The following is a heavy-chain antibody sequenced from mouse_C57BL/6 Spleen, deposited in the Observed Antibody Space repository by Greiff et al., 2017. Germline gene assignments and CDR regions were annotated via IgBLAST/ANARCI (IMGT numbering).Heavy chain of an antibody. CDR1: GYTFTSYW. CDR2: IDPSDSYT. V-gene: IGHV1-69*01. Sequence: QVQLQQPGAELVMPGASVKLSCKASGYTFTSYWMHWVKQRPGQGLEWIGEIDPSDSYTNYNQKFKGKSTLTVDKSSSTAYMQLSSLTSEDSAVYYCARGHYCDYWGQGTTLTVSS. CDR3: ARGHYCDY. J-gene: IGHJ2*01.